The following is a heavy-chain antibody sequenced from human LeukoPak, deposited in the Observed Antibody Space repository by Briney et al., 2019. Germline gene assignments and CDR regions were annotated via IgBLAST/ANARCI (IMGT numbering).Heavy chain of an antibody. D-gene: IGHD3-22*01. J-gene: IGHJ4*02. Sequence: SETLSLTCTVSGGSISSSSYYWGWIRQPPGKGLEWIGSIYYSGSTYYNPSLKSRVTISVDTSKNQFSLKLSSVTAADTAVYYCARHGDYYDSSGYYRQEPFDYWGQGTLVTVSS. CDR3: ARHGDYYDSSGYYRQEPFDY. CDR2: IYYSGST. CDR1: GGSISSSSYY. V-gene: IGHV4-39*01.